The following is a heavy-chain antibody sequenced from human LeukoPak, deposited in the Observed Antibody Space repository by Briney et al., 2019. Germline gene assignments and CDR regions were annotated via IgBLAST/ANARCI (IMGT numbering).Heavy chain of an antibody. D-gene: IGHD4-23*01. J-gene: IGHJ4*02. CDR3: ARVLSYGGNSRVGY. CDR1: GGSISDAAYY. V-gene: IGHV4-39*07. Sequence: SETLSLTCTVSGGSISDAAYYWGWIRQPPGKGLEWIGSIYYSGSTYYNPSLKSRVTISVDTSKNQFSLKLSSVTAADTAVYYCARVLSYGGNSRVGYWGQGTLVTVSS. CDR2: IYYSGST.